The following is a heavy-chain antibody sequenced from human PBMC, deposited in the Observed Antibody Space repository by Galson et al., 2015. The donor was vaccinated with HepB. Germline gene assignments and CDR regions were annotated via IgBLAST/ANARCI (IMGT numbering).Heavy chain of an antibody. CDR3: ARGPTGELNFGSVGY. V-gene: IGHV1-69*13. Sequence: SVKVSCKASGGTFSSYAISWVRQAPGQGLEWMGGIIPIFGTANYAQKFQGRVTITADESTSTAYMELSSLRSEDTAVYYCARGPTGELNFGSVGYWGQGTLVTVSS. CDR1: GGTFSSYA. J-gene: IGHJ4*02. D-gene: IGHD1-7*01. CDR2: IIPIFGTA.